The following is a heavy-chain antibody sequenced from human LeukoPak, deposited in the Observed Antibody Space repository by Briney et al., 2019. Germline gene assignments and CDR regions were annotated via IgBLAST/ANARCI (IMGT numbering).Heavy chain of an antibody. J-gene: IGHJ4*02. CDR1: GYTFTNNY. V-gene: IGHV1-46*01. CDR3: ARDQEGFDY. CDR2: IYPRDGST. Sequence: ASVKVSCKASGYTFTNNYLHWVRQAPGQGLEWMGMIYPRDGSTSYAQNFQGRVTVTRDTSTTTVHMELRGLRSEDTAVYCARDQEGFDYWGPGTVVTVSS.